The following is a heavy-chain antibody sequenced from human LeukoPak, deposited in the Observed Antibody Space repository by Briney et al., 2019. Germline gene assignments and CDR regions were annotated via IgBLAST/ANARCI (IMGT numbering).Heavy chain of an antibody. Sequence: GASVKVSCKASGYTFTSYDINWVRQAAGQGLEWMGWMNPNSGNTGYAQKFHGRVFMTSNTSISTASMELSSLRSEDTAVYYCAVGYYDIWSGYYDYWGQGTLVTVSS. CDR3: AVGYYDIWSGYYDY. J-gene: IGHJ4*02. CDR1: GYTFTSYD. D-gene: IGHD3-3*01. V-gene: IGHV1-8*02. CDR2: MNPNSGNT.